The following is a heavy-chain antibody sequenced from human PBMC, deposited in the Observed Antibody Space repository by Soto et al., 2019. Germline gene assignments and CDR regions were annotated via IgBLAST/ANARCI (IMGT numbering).Heavy chain of an antibody. CDR2: IYWDDDK. D-gene: IGHD3-3*01. V-gene: IGHV2-5*02. Sequence: QITLNESGPTVVKPTETLTLTCTFSGFSLTTSGVGVGLVRQSPGKAPEWLAFIYWDDDKRYSTSLKSRLTITKDTSKIQVVLTMANVDPADTATYYCAHRVLRAVFGLVTTTAIYFDFWGQGTPVVVSS. CDR3: AHRVLRAVFGLVTTTAIYFDF. J-gene: IGHJ4*02. CDR1: GFSLTTSGVG.